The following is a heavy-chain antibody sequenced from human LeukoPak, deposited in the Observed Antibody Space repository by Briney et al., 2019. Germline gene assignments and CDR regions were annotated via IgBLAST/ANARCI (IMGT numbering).Heavy chain of an antibody. CDR1: GGSISSSSYY. J-gene: IGHJ4*02. CDR2: IYYTGNT. CDR3: ARQTGSGLFILP. Sequence: PSETLSLTCTVSGGSISSSSYYWGWIRQPPGMGLEWIGSIYYTGNTYYNASLKSQVSISIDTSKNQFSLKLTSVTAADTAVYYCARQTGSGLFILPGGQGTLVTVSS. D-gene: IGHD3/OR15-3a*01. V-gene: IGHV4-39*01.